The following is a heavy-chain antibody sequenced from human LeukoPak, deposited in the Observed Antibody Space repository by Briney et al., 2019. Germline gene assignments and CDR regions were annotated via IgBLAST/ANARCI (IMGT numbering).Heavy chain of an antibody. V-gene: IGHV5-51*01. D-gene: IGHD3-22*01. J-gene: IGHJ5*02. CDR3: ARHVRPYCYDSSGYPSPFDP. Sequence: GESLQISCQGSGSIFTSYWIGWVRPLPGKGLEWMGIIYPGDSVTRYSPSFEGQVTISADKSISTASLQRSSLKASDTAMYYCARHVRPYCYDSSGYPSPFDPWGQGTLVTVSS. CDR1: GSIFTSYW. CDR2: IYPGDSVT.